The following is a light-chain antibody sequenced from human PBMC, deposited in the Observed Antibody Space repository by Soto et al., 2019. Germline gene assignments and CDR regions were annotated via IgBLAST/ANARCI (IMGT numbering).Light chain of an antibody. CDR2: AVI. CDR1: SSEVGSDDY. CDR3: TSYAGSNNRYV. J-gene: IGLJ1*01. Sequence: QSALIQPPSVSGSPGQSVTISCTGTSSEVGSDDYVSWYQQHPGTVPKPMIYAVITRPSGVPDRFSGSRSGNTASLTISGLQAEDEADYSSTSYAGSNNRYVFGSGTKVTVL. V-gene: IGLV2-8*01.